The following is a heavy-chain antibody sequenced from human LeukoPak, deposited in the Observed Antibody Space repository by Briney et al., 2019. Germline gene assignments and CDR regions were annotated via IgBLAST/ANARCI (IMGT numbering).Heavy chain of an antibody. CDR3: AKDQGQAVVPRRFDY. CDR1: GFMFSNFA. J-gene: IGHJ4*02. CDR2: IYYSGGNT. D-gene: IGHD2-2*01. Sequence: QTGGPLRLSCAASGFMFSNFAMSWVRQAPGKGLEWVSTIYYSGGNTYSADSVKGRFTISRDNAKNTLYLQMNSLRAEDTAVYYCAKDQGQAVVPRRFDYWGQGTLVTVSS. V-gene: IGHV3-23*01.